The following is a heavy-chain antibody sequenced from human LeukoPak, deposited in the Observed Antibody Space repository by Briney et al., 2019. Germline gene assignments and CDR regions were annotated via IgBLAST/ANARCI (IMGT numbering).Heavy chain of an antibody. CDR2: IYYSGRT. CDR3: AREGTVAGNWYFDL. CDR1: GDSISSYY. Sequence: SETLSLNCTVSGDSISSYYWSWLRQPPGKGLEWIGYIYYSGRTNYNPSLKSRVTISVDTSKNQFSLKLSSVTAADTAVYYCAREGTVAGNWYFDLWGRGTLVTVSS. J-gene: IGHJ2*01. D-gene: IGHD6-19*01. V-gene: IGHV4-59*01.